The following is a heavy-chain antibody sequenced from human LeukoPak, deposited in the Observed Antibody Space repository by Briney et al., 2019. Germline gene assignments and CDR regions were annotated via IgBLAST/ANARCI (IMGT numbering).Heavy chain of an antibody. J-gene: IGHJ5*02. CDR1: GYTFTSYA. V-gene: IGHV7-4-1*01. CDR2: INTNTGNP. Sequence: ASVKVSCKASGYTFTSYAMNWVRQAPGRGLEWMGWINTNTGNPTYAQGFTGRFVFSLDTSVSTAYLQIGSLKAEDTAVYYCARDRSITMVRGGRAYNWFDPWGQGTLVTVSS. D-gene: IGHD3-10*01. CDR3: ARDRSITMVRGGRAYNWFDP.